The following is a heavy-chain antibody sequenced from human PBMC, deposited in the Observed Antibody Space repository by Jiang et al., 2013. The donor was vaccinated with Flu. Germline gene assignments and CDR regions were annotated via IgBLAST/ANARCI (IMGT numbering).Heavy chain of an antibody. V-gene: IGHV3-49*03. CDR3: TRDLVRDIILIPATYFDY. D-gene: IGHD2-2*01. J-gene: IGHJ4*02. CDR1: GFSFGDYA. CDR2: IRNKLYRGTT. Sequence: VQLLESGGGLVPPGRSLRLSCTASGFSFGDYAVSWLRQAPGKGLEWVGFIRNKLYRGTTDYAASVKGRFTISRDDSESIAYLQMSSLKTEDTAVYYCTRDLVRDIILIPATYFDYWGQGALVTVSS.